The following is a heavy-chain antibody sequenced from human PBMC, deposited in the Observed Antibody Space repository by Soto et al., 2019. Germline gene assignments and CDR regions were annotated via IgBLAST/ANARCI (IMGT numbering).Heavy chain of an antibody. CDR2: IYYSGTT. V-gene: IGHV4-59*01. J-gene: IGHJ4*02. CDR1: GDSINNYY. Sequence: SETLSLTCTVSGDSINNYYWNWIRQPPGRGLEWIGYIYYSGTTNYNPSLKSRVTISIDRSKNQFYLKVNSVTAADTAVYYCARARIEAVDFEDWGQGTLVTVSS. D-gene: IGHD2-21*01. CDR3: ARARIEAVDFED.